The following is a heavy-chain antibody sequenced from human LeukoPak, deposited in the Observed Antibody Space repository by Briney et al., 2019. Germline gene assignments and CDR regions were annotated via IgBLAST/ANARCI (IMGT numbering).Heavy chain of an antibody. CDR1: GFTFSSYG. D-gene: IGHD6-13*01. V-gene: IGHV3-33*01. CDR3: ARRGYSSSWYSTYYGMDV. Sequence: GGSLRLSCAASGFTFSSYGMHWVRQAPGKGLEWVAVIWYDGSNKYYADSVKGQFTISRDNSKNTLYLQMNSLRAEDTAVYYCARRGYSSSWYSTYYGMDVWGQGTTVTVSS. CDR2: IWYDGSNK. J-gene: IGHJ6*02.